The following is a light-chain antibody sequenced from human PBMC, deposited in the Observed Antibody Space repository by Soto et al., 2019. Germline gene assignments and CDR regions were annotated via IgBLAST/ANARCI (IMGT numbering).Light chain of an antibody. CDR2: DAS. CDR1: QSISAW. V-gene: IGKV1-5*01. CDR3: QQYNTFPVT. Sequence: DIQMTQSPSTLSASVGDRVNITCRASQSISAWLAWYQQKPGKAPKLLIYDASSLESGVPSRFSGSGSGTDFSLTISSLQPDDFATYYCQQYNTFPVTFGQGTKVDIK. J-gene: IGKJ1*01.